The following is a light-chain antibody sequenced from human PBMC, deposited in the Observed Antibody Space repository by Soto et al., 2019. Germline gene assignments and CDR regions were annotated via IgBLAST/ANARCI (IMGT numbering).Light chain of an antibody. CDR3: QSYDSGLRGWV. CDR1: SSNIGANYD. J-gene: IGLJ3*02. V-gene: IGLV1-40*01. CDR2: GDS. Sequence: QSVLTQPPSVSGAPGQRVTISCTGSSSNIGANYDVHWYQHLPGTAPRLLISGDSNRPSGVPDRFSGSKSGTSASLGITGLQAEDEDDYYCQSYDSGLRGWVFGGGTKVTVL.